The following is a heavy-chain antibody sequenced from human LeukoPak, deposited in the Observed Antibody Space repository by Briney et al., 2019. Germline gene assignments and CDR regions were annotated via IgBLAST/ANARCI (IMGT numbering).Heavy chain of an antibody. D-gene: IGHD1-26*01. Sequence: PSETLFLTCTVSGGSISSYYWSWIRQPAGKGLEWIGRIYTSGSTNYNPSLKSRVTMSVDTSKNQFSLKLSSVTAADTAVYYCARGIVGATRNDAFDIWGQGTMVTVSS. J-gene: IGHJ3*02. V-gene: IGHV4-4*07. CDR3: ARGIVGATRNDAFDI. CDR2: IYTSGST. CDR1: GGSISSYY.